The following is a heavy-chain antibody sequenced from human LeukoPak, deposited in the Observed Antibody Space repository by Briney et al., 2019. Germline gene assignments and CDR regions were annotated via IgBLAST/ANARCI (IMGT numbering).Heavy chain of an antibody. J-gene: IGHJ4*02. Sequence: GGSLRLSCAASGLTFSGYSMNWVRQAPGKGLEWVSSISSSSNYIYYADSVKGRFTISRDYARTSLYLQMNSLRAEDTAVYFCARARYGDYPYDYWGQGTLVTVSS. D-gene: IGHD4-17*01. CDR1: GLTFSGYS. CDR2: ISSSSNYI. V-gene: IGHV3-21*01. CDR3: ARARYGDYPYDY.